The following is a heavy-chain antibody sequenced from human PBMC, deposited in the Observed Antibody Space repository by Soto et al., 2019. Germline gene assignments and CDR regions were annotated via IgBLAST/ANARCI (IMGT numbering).Heavy chain of an antibody. J-gene: IGHJ5*02. V-gene: IGHV1-46*01. CDR1: GYTFTSYY. CDR2: IHPSGGSS. CDR3: ATPGGSGES. D-gene: IGHD3-10*01. Sequence: ASVKVSCKASGYTFTSYYMHWVRQAPGQGLEWMGIIHPSGGSSSYARKFQGRVTMTRDTSTSTVYMDLSSLGSEDTAVYYCATPGGSGESWGQGTLVTVSS.